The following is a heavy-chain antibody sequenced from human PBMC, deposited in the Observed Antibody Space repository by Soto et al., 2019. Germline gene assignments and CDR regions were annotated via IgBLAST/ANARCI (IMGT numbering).Heavy chain of an antibody. Sequence: XGSLRLSCAASGFTLSGSAMHWVRQASGKGLEWVGRIRSKANSYATAYAASVKGRFTISRDDSKNTAYLQMNSLKTEDTAVYYCRVVVITGSDYWGQGTLVTVSS. J-gene: IGHJ4*02. CDR1: GFTLSGSA. V-gene: IGHV3-73*01. CDR3: RVVVITGSDY. CDR2: IRSKANSYAT. D-gene: IGHD3-22*01.